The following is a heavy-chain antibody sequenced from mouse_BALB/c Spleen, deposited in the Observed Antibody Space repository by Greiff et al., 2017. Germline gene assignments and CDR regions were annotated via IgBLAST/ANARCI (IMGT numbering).Heavy chain of an antibody. V-gene: IGHV1S81*02. CDR1: GYTFTSYW. Sequence: QVQLQQPGAELVKPGASVKLSCKASGYTFTSYWMHWVKQRPGQGLEWIGEINPSNGRTNYNEKFKSKATLTVDKSSSTAYMQLSSLTSEDSAVYYCARWDYDAWFAYWGQGTLVTVSA. J-gene: IGHJ3*01. CDR2: INPSNGRT. D-gene: IGHD2-4*01. CDR3: ARWDYDAWFAY.